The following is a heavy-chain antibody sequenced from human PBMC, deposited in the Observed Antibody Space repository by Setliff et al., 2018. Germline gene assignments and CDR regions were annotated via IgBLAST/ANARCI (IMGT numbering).Heavy chain of an antibody. CDR2: IHSSGTT. Sequence: NPSETLSLTCTISGGSINNYYWNWIRQSADKGLEWIGRIHSSGTTNYNPSLKSXXXXSXXXXXXXXXXXXXXXXXXXXXVXXXXXXXXYXXXXDLWGTGXTVTVS. V-gene: IGHV4-4*07. J-gene: IGHJ6*03. CDR3: XXXXXYXXXXDL. CDR1: GGSINNYY.